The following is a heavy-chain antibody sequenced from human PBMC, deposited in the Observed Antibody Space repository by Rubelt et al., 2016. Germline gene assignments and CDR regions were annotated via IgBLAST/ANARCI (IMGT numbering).Heavy chain of an antibody. D-gene: IGHD6-13*01. CDR1: GDTLSAFS. V-gene: IGHV1-24*01. CDR3: STADSSSWYDATDT. Sequence: QVQLVQSGAVLKKPGASVKVSCKVSGDTLSAFSIHWVRQAPGKGLEWMGGFDGEDGETVYAQNCQGRLIMTEDTSTDTAYMELSRLTSADTAVYYCSTADSSSWYDATDTWGQGTMVTVSS. CDR2: FDGEDGET. J-gene: IGHJ3*02.